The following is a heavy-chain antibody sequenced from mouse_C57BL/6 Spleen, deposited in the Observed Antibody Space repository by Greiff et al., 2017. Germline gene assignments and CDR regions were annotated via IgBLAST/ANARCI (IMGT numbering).Heavy chain of an antibody. CDR2: ITHSGET. D-gene: IGHD2-12*01. CDR3: AGAVTGYAMDY. J-gene: IGHJ4*01. V-gene: IGHV12-3*01. CDR1: GFPITSGYY. Sequence: QVQLQQSGPGLVKPSQSLFLTCSITGFPITSGYYWIWIRQSPGKPLEWMGYITHSGETFYNPSLQSPISITRETSKNQFFLQLNSVTTEDTAMYYCAGAVTGYAMDYWGQGTSVTVSS.